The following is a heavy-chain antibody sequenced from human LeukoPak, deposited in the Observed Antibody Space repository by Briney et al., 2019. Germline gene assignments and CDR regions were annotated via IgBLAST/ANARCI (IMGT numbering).Heavy chain of an antibody. D-gene: IGHD2-2*02. CDR2: INHSGST. CDR3: ARGYRYCSSTSYYNRAFDI. J-gene: IGHJ3*02. CDR1: GGSFSGYY. V-gene: IGHV4-34*01. Sequence: PSETLSLTCAVYGGSFSGYYWSWIRQPPGKGLEWIGEINHSGSTNYNPSLKSRVTISVDTSKNQFSLKLSSVTAADTAVYYCARGYRYCSSTSYYNRAFDIWGQGTMVTVSS.